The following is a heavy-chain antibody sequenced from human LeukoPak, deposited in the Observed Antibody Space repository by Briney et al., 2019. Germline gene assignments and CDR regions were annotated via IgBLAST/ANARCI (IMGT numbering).Heavy chain of an antibody. D-gene: IGHD3-16*01. V-gene: IGHV4-34*01. J-gene: IGHJ5*02. CDR1: GGSFSGYY. CDR2: INHSGST. CDR3: ARGVGATFAWFDP. Sequence: KPSETLSLTCAVYGGSFSGYYWSWIRQPPGKGLEWIGEINHSGSTNYNPSLKSRVTISVDTSKNHFSLKLSSVTAADTAVYYCARGVGATFAWFDPWGQGTLVTLSS.